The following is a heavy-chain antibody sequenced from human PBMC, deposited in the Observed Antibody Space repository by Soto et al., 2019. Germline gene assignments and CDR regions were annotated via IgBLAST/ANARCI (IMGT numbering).Heavy chain of an antibody. CDR3: AKCSGANCSHDIDN. Sequence: ASVKVSCKASGYTFTSYDINWVRQATGQGLEWMGWMNPNSGNTGYAQKFQGRVTMTRNTSISTAYMELSSLRSEDTAVYYCAKCSGANCSHDIDNRGQGNLVPVSS. D-gene: IGHD2-15*01. CDR1: GYTFTSYD. V-gene: IGHV1-8*01. CDR2: MNPNSGNT. J-gene: IGHJ1*01.